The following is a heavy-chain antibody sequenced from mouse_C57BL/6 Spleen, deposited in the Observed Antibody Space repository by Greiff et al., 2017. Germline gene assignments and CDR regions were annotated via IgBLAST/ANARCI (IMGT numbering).Heavy chain of an antibody. D-gene: IGHD2-1*01. Sequence: QVQLQQPGAELVMPGASVKLSCKASGYTFTSYWMHWVKQRPGQGLEWIGEIDPSDSYTNYNQKFKGKSTLTVDKSSSTAYMQLSSLTSEDSAVYYCATHYGNYVRFAYWGQGTLVTVSA. CDR3: ATHYGNYVRFAY. CDR2: IDPSDSYT. CDR1: GYTFTSYW. V-gene: IGHV1-69*01. J-gene: IGHJ3*01.